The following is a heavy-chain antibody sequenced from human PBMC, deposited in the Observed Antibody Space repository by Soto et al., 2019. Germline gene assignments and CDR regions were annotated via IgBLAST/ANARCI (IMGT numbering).Heavy chain of an antibody. CDR3: ASHIGVAVAGTRWYFDL. CDR1: GYKFTAYW. D-gene: IGHD6-19*01. J-gene: IGHJ2*01. Sequence: PGESLKISCEASGYKFTAYWIGWVRQMPGKGLEWMGIIYPGDSETRYSPSFQGQVTISVDKSNSTAYLQWNSLEASDTAIYYCASHIGVAVAGTRWYFDLWGRGTLVTVSS. V-gene: IGHV5-51*01. CDR2: IYPGDSET.